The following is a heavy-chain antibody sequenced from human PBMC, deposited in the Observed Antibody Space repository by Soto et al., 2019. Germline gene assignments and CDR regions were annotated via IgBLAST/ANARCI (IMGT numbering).Heavy chain of an antibody. J-gene: IGHJ2*01. D-gene: IGHD3-9*01. CDR2: IKQDGSEK. Sequence: EVQLVESGGGLVQPGGSLRLSCAASGFTFSSYWMSWVRQAPGKGLEWVSNIKQDGSEKYYVDSVKGRFTISRDNAKNSLYLQMNSLRADDTAVYYCARETQVLRYFDWLSSSYWYFDLGGRGTLVTVSS. CDR3: ARETQVLRYFDWLSSSYWYFDL. V-gene: IGHV3-7*01. CDR1: GFTFSSYW.